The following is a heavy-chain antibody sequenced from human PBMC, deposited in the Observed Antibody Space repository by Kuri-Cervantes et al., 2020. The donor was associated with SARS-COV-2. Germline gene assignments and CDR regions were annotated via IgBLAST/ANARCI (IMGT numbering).Heavy chain of an antibody. D-gene: IGHD1-26*01. V-gene: IGHV1-69*13. CDR1: GGTFSSYA. Sequence: SVKVSCKASGGTFSSYAISWVRQAPGQRLEWMGGIIPIFGTANYAQKFQGRVTITADESTSTANMELSSLRSEDTAVYYCANLREVEYYGMDVWGQGTTVTVSS. CDR3: ANLREVEYYGMDV. J-gene: IGHJ6*02. CDR2: IIPIFGTA.